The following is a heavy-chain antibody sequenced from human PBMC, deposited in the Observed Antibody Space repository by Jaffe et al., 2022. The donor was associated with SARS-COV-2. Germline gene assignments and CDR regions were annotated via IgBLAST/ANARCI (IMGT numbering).Heavy chain of an antibody. Sequence: EVQLLESGGGLVQPGGSLRLSCAASGFTFSSYAMSWVRQAPGKGLEWVSAISGSGGSTYYADSVKGRFTISRDNSKNTLYLQMNSLRAEDTAVYYCAKNTPTTRESGGSWESYAFDIWGQGTMVTVSS. J-gene: IGHJ3*02. CDR3: AKNTPTTRESGGSWESYAFDI. D-gene: IGHD2-15*01. CDR1: GFTFSSYA. V-gene: IGHV3-23*01. CDR2: ISGSGGST.